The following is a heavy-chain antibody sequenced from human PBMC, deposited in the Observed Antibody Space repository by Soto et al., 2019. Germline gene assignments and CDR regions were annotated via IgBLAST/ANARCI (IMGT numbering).Heavy chain of an antibody. Sequence: CNVVCRLLLATGKCLGWVAAIICSGRGTYYAYSVKCRFTISRDNSKNTLSLQINSLRADDTAVYYCANFRPTDNLEVLAPLDAWG. D-gene: IGHD2-2*01. CDR3: ANFRPTDNLEVLAPLDA. CDR2: IICSGRGT. J-gene: IGHJ6*01. CDR1: CNV. V-gene: IGHV3-23*01.